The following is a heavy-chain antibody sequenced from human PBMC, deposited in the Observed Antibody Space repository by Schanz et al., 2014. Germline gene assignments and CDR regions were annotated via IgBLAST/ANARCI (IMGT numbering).Heavy chain of an antibody. CDR1: GFAFSSYG. Sequence: EVQLLESGGGLVQPGGSLRLSCLASGFAFSSYGMNWLRQAPGKGLEWVSVIGVDGTTTYYADSVKGRFTISRDNSKNTLYLQMNSLRAEDTAVYYCARKMKLGVYGGKGHDSLDIWGQGTRVTVSS. CDR2: IGVDGTTT. V-gene: IGHV3-23*01. J-gene: IGHJ3*02. CDR3: ARKMKLGVYGGKGHDSLDI. D-gene: IGHD4-17*01.